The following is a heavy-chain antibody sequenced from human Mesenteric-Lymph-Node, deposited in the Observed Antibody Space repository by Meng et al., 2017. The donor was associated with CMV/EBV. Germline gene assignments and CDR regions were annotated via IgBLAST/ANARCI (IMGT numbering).Heavy chain of an antibody. CDR3: ARDRGVGWFDP. J-gene: IGHJ5*02. V-gene: IGHV3-11*04. Sequence: GGSLRLSCTASGFAFSDYYMSWIRQAPGKGLEWLAFISSTSSVEFYADSVRGRFTISRDNAKNSLSLQMSSLRAEDTAVYYCARDRGVGWFDPWGQGTLVTVSS. CDR1: GFAFSDYY. CDR2: ISSTSSVE. D-gene: IGHD1-26*01.